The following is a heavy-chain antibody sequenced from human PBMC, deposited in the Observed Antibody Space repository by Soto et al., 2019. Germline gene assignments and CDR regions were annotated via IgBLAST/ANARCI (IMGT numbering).Heavy chain of an antibody. CDR1: GFSVTNNY. CDR2: IDIGGNT. J-gene: IGHJ4*02. D-gene: IGHD2-2*01. CDR3: ARGRGSTGYLGGEHYFDY. Sequence: EVQVVESGGGLVQPGGSLRLSCAASGFSVTNNYMNWVRQAPGKGLEWVSIIDIGGNTYYADSVKDRFTISRDNSRNTLYLHMDSRRAEDTAVYYCARGRGSTGYLGGEHYFDYWGQGTLVTVSP. V-gene: IGHV3-66*01.